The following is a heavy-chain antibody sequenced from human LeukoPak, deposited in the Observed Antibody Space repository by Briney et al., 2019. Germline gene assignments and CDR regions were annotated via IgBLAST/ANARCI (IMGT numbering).Heavy chain of an antibody. CDR3: ARSDSSGYPDYYYYYMDV. CDR1: GFTFSSYA. Sequence: GGSLRLSCAASGFTFSSYAMHWVRQAPGKGLEYVSAISSNGGSTYYANSVKGRFTISRGNSKNTLYLQMGSLRAEDMAVYYCARSDSSGYPDYYYYYMDVWGKGTTVTVSS. V-gene: IGHV3-64*01. J-gene: IGHJ6*03. D-gene: IGHD3-22*01. CDR2: ISSNGGST.